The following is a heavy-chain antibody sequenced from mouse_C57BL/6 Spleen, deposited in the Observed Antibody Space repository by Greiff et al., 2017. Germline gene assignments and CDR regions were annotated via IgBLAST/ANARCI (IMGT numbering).Heavy chain of an antibody. D-gene: IGHD3-2*02. Sequence: VQLQQPGAELVMPGASVKLSCKASGYTFTSYWMHWVKQRPGQGLEWIGEIDPSDSYTNYNQKFKGKSTLTVDKSSRTAYMQLSSLTSEYSAVYYCARARAQDYFDYWGQGTTLTVSS. CDR2: IDPSDSYT. V-gene: IGHV1-69*01. CDR1: GYTFTSYW. CDR3: ARARAQDYFDY. J-gene: IGHJ2*01.